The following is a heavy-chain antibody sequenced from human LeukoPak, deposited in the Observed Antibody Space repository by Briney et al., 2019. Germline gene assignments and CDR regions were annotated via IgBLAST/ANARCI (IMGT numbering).Heavy chain of an antibody. V-gene: IGHV3-23*01. Sequence: PGRSLRLSCAASGFTFSSYAMSWVRQAPGKGLEWVSAISGSGGSTYYADSVKGRFTISRDNSKNTLYLQMNSLRAEDTAVYYCAKGGKSYYDSSGYYSNFDYWGQGTLVTVSS. J-gene: IGHJ4*02. CDR1: GFTFSSYA. CDR2: ISGSGGST. CDR3: AKGGKSYYDSSGYYSNFDY. D-gene: IGHD3-22*01.